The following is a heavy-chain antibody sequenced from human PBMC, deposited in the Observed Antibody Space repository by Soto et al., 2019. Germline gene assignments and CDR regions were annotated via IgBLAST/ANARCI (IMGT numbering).Heavy chain of an antibody. V-gene: IGHV4-4*02. CDR3: ARRPVGAQGLFDY. CDR1: GGSINSSYW. Sequence: PSETLSLTCAVSGGSINSSYWWSWVRQSPGKGLEWIGEIYHSGNTNYNPSLKSRVTISVDRSKNQLSLNLSSVTAADTAVYYCARRPVGAQGLFDYWGQGTLVTVS. J-gene: IGHJ4*02. CDR2: IYHSGNT. D-gene: IGHD1-26*01.